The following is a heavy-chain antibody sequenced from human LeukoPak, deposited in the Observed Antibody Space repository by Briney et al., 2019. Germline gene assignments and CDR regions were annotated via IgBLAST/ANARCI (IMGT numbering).Heavy chain of an antibody. D-gene: IGHD3-9*01. J-gene: IGHJ4*02. CDR1: GGSISSSNW. CDR3: ARGRGTYYDILTGYSRPYYFDY. CDR2: IYHSGST. V-gene: IGHV4-4*02. Sequence: SGTLSLTCAVSGGSISSSNWWSWVRQPPGKGLEWIGEIYHSGSTNYNPSLKSRVTISVDKSKNQFSLKLSSVTAADTAVYYCARGRGTYYDILTGYSRPYYFDYWGQGTQVTVSS.